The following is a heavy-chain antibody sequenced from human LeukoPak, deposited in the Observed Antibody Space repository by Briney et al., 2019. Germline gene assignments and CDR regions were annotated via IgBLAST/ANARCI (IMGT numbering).Heavy chain of an antibody. D-gene: IGHD3-9*01. CDR1: GYSFTSYW. Sequence: GESLKISCKGSGYSFTSYWIGWVRQMPGKGLEWMGIIYPGDSDTRYSPSFQGQVTISADKSISTAYLQWSSLKASDTAMYYCATYYDILTGPPDAFDIWGQGTMVTVYS. J-gene: IGHJ3*02. CDR2: IYPGDSDT. CDR3: ATYYDILTGPPDAFDI. V-gene: IGHV5-51*01.